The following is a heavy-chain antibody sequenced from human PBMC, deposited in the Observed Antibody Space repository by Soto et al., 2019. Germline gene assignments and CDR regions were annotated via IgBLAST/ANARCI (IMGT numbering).Heavy chain of an antibody. Sequence: SETLSLTCTVSGGSIISGSYYWGWIRQPPGKGLEWIGSIYYSGSTYYNPSLKSRVTISVDTSKNQFSLKLSSVTAADTAVYYCARHSAAGIYYYYYXGMDVWGQGTTVT. D-gene: IGHD6-13*01. CDR2: IYYSGST. CDR3: ARHSAAGIYYYYYXGMDV. J-gene: IGHJ6*02. CDR1: GGSIISGSYY. V-gene: IGHV4-39*01.